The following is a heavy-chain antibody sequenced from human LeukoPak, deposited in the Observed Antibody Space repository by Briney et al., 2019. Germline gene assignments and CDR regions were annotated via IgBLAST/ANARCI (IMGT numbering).Heavy chain of an antibody. J-gene: IGHJ4*02. CDR1: GFTFSSYA. Sequence: GESLRLSCAASGFTFSSYAMSWVRQAPGKGLEWVSAISGSGDSTYSTDSVKGRFTISRDNSKNTLYLQMNSLRAEDTAVYYCAKKVPANWGSYFDYWGQGTLVTVSS. CDR2: ISGSGDST. V-gene: IGHV3-23*01. CDR3: AKKVPANWGSYFDY. D-gene: IGHD7-27*01.